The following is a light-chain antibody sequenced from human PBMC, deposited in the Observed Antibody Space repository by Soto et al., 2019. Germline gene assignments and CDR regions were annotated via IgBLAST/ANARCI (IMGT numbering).Light chain of an antibody. V-gene: IGKV1-33*01. CDR2: DAS. CDR3: QQYNSAPLT. CDR1: QDISNY. J-gene: IGKJ4*01. Sequence: DIQMTQSPSSLSASVGDRVTITCQASQDISNYLNWYQQKPGKAPKLLIYDASNLETGVPSRFSGSGSGTDFTFTISSLQPEDIATYYCQQYNSAPLTFGGGTKVDI.